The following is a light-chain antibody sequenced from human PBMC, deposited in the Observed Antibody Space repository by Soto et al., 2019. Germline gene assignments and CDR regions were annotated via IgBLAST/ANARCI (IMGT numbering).Light chain of an antibody. V-gene: IGKV3-15*01. CDR3: HQYNYWPGT. Sequence: LMAQSPAILSVSPGERVTLSCRASQDVGINLAWYQQTPGHAPRLVVYGASTRATAFPARFSGSGSGTEFTLTISSLQSEDLAVYYCHQYNYWPGTFGQGTKLEIK. CDR1: QDVGIN. CDR2: GAS. J-gene: IGKJ2*01.